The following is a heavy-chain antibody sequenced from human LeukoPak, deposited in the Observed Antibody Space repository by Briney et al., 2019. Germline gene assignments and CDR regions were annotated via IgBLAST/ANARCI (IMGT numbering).Heavy chain of an antibody. CDR1: GGSFSGYY. CDR3: VRSASVTAAGLDY. D-gene: IGHD6-13*01. Sequence: PSETLSLTCAVYGGSFSGYYWSWIRQPPGKGLEWIGEINHSGSTNYNPSLKSRVTISIDTSRNQLSLNLNSVTAADTAVYYCVRSASVTAAGLDYWGQGTLVTVSS. J-gene: IGHJ4*02. CDR2: INHSGST. V-gene: IGHV4-34*01.